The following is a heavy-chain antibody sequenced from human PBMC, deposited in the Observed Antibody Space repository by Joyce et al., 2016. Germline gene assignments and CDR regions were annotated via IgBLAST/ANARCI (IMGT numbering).Heavy chain of an antibody. J-gene: IGHJ4*02. CDR3: AKDRETSAVLDF. D-gene: IGHD6-25*01. CDR2: ISNDGKNK. Sequence: QAQLVESGGGVVQPGRSLRLSCAVSGLTFRSYGMHWVRQAPGNGLEWGAVISNDGKNKNYADSVKGRFTVSRDNSKKILSLQMNSLRPEDTAVYYCAKDRETSAVLDFWGQGTPVTVSS. CDR1: GLTFRSYG. V-gene: IGHV3-30*18.